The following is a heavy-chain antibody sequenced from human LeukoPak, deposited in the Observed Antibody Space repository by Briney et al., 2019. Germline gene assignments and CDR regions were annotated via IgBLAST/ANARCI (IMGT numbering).Heavy chain of an antibody. J-gene: IGHJ3*02. V-gene: IGHV3-23*01. CDR1: GFTFSSYT. D-gene: IGHD2-21*01. Sequence: GGSLRLSCAASGFTFSSYTMNWDRQAPGKGLEWVSAISGSGVGTYYADSMKGRFTISRDNSWNTLYLQMNSLRAEDTAVYYCAKDQVISGSEASDIWGQGTMVTVSS. CDR3: AKDQVISGSEASDI. CDR2: ISGSGVGT.